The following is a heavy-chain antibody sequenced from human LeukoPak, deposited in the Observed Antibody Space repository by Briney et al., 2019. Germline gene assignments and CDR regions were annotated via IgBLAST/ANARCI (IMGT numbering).Heavy chain of an antibody. CDR2: IYSGGST. D-gene: IGHD6-19*01. V-gene: IGHV3-66*01. CDR3: ARSPPYNSGGNYYYYYGMDV. J-gene: IGHJ6*02. CDR1: GFTVSSDY. Sequence: GGSLRLSCAASGFTVSSDYMSWVRQAPGKGLEWVSVIYSGGSTYYADSVKGRFTISRDNSKNTLFLQMNSLRAEDTAVYYFARSPPYNSGGNYYYYYGMDVWGQGTTVTVSS.